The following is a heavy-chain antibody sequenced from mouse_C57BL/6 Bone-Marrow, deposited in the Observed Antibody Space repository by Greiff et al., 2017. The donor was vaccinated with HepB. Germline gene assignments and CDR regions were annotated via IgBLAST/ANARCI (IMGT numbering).Heavy chain of an antibody. Sequence: DVKLVESGGGLVQPGGSLSLSCAASGFTFTDYYMSWVRQPPGKALEWLGFIRNKANGYTTEYSASVKGRFTISRDNSQSILYLQMNALRAEDSATYYCARDSYYGSTPPHWYFDVWGTGTTVTVSS. J-gene: IGHJ1*03. V-gene: IGHV7-3*01. CDR3: ARDSYYGSTPPHWYFDV. CDR2: IRNKANGYTT. CDR1: GFTFTDYY. D-gene: IGHD1-1*01.